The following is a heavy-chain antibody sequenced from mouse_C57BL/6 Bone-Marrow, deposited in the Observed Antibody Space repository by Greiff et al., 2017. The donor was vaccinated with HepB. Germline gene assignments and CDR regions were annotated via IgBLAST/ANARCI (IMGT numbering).Heavy chain of an antibody. D-gene: IGHD1-1*01. Sequence: QVQLQQSGPGLVQPSQSLSITCTVSGFSLTSYGVHWVRQSPGKGLEWLGVIWRGGSTDYNAAFMSRLSITKDNSKSQVFFKMNSLQADDTAIYDCAKDFGYYGSSYMRAMYYWGQGTSVTVSS. CDR1: GFSLTSYG. CDR3: AKDFGYYGSSYMRAMYY. CDR2: IWRGGST. J-gene: IGHJ4*01. V-gene: IGHV2-5*01.